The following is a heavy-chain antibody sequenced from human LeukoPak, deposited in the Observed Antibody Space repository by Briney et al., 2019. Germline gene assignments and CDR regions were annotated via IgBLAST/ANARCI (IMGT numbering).Heavy chain of an antibody. D-gene: IGHD2-8*01. Sequence: GGSLRLSCAASGFTFTSYTMSWVRQAPGKGLEWVSTISADGGRSDYADSVKGRFTISRDNSKNTVYVQMNSLRAEDTAVYYCARDQGYCTSVNCRGDAFDVWGQGSLVSVSS. CDR1: GFTFTSYT. V-gene: IGHV3-23*01. CDR2: ISADGGRS. CDR3: ARDQGYCTSVNCRGDAFDV. J-gene: IGHJ3*01.